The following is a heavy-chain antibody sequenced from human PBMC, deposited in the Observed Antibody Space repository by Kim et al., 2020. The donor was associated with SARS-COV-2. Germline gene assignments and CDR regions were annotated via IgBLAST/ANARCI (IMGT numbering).Heavy chain of an antibody. CDR2: ISYDGSNK. V-gene: IGHV3-30*18. CDR3: AKGQGAVISFYYYYGMDV. CDR1: GFTFSSYG. Sequence: GGSLRLSCAASGFTFSSYGMHWVRQAPGKGLEWVAVISYDGSNKYYADSVKGRFTISRDNSKNTLYLQMNSLRAEDTAVYYCAKGQGAVISFYYYYGMDVWGQGTTVTVSS. D-gene: IGHD3-3*01. J-gene: IGHJ6*02.